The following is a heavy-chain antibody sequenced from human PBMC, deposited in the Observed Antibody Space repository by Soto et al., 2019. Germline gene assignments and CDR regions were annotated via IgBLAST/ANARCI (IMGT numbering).Heavy chain of an antibody. CDR3: ARQSWSGYYYFDY. Sequence: PSETLSLTCTVSGGSISSSSYYWGWIRQPPGKGLEWIGSIYYSGSTYYNPSLKSRVTISVDTSKNQFSLKLSSVTAADTAVYYCARQSWSGYYYFDYWGQGTLVTVSS. V-gene: IGHV4-39*01. D-gene: IGHD3-3*01. CDR2: IYYSGST. J-gene: IGHJ4*02. CDR1: GGSISSSSYY.